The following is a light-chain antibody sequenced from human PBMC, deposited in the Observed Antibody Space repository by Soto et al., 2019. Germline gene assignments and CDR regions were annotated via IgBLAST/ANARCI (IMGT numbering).Light chain of an antibody. Sequence: QSVLTQPASESGSPGQSITISCTGTSRDVGGYNYVSWYQQHPGKAPKLMIYDVSNRPSGVSNRFSGSKSGNTASLTISGLQAEDEADYYCSSYTSSSTLYVFGTGTKVTVL. CDR1: SRDVGGYNY. V-gene: IGLV2-14*01. J-gene: IGLJ1*01. CDR3: SSYTSSSTLYV. CDR2: DVS.